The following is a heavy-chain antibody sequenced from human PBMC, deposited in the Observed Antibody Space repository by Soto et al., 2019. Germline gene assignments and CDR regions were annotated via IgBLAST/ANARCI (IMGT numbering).Heavy chain of an antibody. V-gene: IGHV3-7*01. D-gene: IGHD2-2*01. CDR2: IKQDGSEK. J-gene: IGHJ4*02. Sequence: GGSLRLSCAASGFTFSSYWMSRVRQAPGKGLEWVANIKQDGSEKYYADSVKGRFTISRDNSKNTLYLQMNSLRAEDTAVYYCARTDCSSTSCSNAFDYWGQGTLVTVSS. CDR3: ARTDCSSTSCSNAFDY. CDR1: GFTFSSYW.